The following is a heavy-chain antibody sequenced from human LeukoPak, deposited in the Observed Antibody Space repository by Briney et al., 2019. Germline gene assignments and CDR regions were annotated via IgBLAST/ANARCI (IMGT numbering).Heavy chain of an antibody. CDR1: GFTFSSYA. J-gene: IGHJ3*02. D-gene: IGHD3-22*01. Sequence: PGGSLRLSCAASGFTFSSYAMHWVRQAPGKGLEWVAVISYDGSNKYYADSVKGRFTISRDNAKNSLYLQMHSLRAEDTAVFYCARAIFYYDSGGYDDAFDIWGQGTMVTVSS. CDR2: ISYDGSNK. V-gene: IGHV3-30-3*01. CDR3: ARAIFYYDSGGYDDAFDI.